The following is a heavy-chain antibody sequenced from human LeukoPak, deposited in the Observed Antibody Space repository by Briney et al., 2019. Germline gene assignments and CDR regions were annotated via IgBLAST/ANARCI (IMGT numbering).Heavy chain of an antibody. Sequence: SETLSLTCTVSGGSISSYYWSWIRQPPGKGVEWIGYIYYSGSTNYNPSLKSRVTISVDTSKNQFSLKLSSVTAADTAVYYCARHGHTHYDFWSGYPNNWFDPWGQGTLVTVSS. D-gene: IGHD3-3*01. V-gene: IGHV4-59*08. J-gene: IGHJ5*02. CDR1: GGSISSYY. CDR3: ARHGHTHYDFWSGYPNNWFDP. CDR2: IYYSGST.